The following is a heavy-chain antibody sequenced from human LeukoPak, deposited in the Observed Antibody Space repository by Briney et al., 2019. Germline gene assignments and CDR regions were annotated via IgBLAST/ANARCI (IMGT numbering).Heavy chain of an antibody. D-gene: IGHD6-6*01. CDR1: GFTFDDYG. J-gene: IGHJ4*02. CDR2: INWNGGST. CDR3: AKLPGSSAFLGY. Sequence: GGSPRLSCAASGFTFDDYGMSWVRQAPGKGLEWVSGINWNGGSTGYADSVKGRFTISRDNSKNTLYLQMNSLRAEDTAVYYCAKLPGSSAFLGYWGQGTLVTVSS. V-gene: IGHV3-20*04.